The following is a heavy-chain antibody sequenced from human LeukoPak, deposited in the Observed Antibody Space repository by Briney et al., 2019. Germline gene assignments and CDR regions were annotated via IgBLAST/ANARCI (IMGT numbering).Heavy chain of an antibody. Sequence: GGSLRLSCAASGFTFSSYSMNWVRQAPGKGLEWVSSISSSSSYIYYADSVKGRFTISRDNAKNSLYLQMNSLRAEDTAVYYCARDSAGGHDAFDIWGQGTMVTVSS. D-gene: IGHD3-16*01. J-gene: IGHJ3*02. V-gene: IGHV3-21*01. CDR3: ARDSAGGHDAFDI. CDR1: GFTFSSYS. CDR2: ISSSSSYI.